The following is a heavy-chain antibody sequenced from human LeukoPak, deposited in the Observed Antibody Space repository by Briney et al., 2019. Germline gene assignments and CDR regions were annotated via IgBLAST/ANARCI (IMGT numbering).Heavy chain of an antibody. CDR3: ARDSLYFYSSGGDWFDP. Sequence: SVKVSCKASGGTFSSYAISWVRQAPGQGLEWMGRIIPILGIANYAQKFQGRVTITADKSMSTAYMELSSLRSEDTAVYYCARDSLYFYSSGGDWFDPWGQGTLVTVSS. CDR1: GGTFSSYA. J-gene: IGHJ5*02. D-gene: IGHD6-19*01. CDR2: IIPILGIA. V-gene: IGHV1-69*04.